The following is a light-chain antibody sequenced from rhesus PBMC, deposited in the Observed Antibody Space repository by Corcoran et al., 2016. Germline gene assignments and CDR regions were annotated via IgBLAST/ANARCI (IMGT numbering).Light chain of an antibody. V-gene: IGKV1-74*01. CDR2: KAS. J-gene: IGKJ3*01. CDR3: QHGYGTPFT. Sequence: DIQMTQSPSSLSASVGDRVTITCRASENVNNYLNWYQQKPGKAPKLLIYKASTFKSGVPSRFSGSGSGTDYTFTISSLQPEDVATYYCQHGYGTPFTFGPGTKLDIK. CDR1: ENVNNY.